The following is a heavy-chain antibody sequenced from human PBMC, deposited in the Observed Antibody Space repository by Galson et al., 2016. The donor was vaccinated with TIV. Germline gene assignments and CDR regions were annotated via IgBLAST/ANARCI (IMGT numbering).Heavy chain of an antibody. CDR3: AKDRGYFEGFDH. J-gene: IGHJ4*02. D-gene: IGHD6-25*01. V-gene: IGHV3-23*01. CDR1: GFRFNEYE. CDR2: LSGGATNT. Sequence: SLRLSCAASGFRFNEYEMSWVRQAPGKGLEWVSALSGGATNTYYSDSVKGRFTISRDNSQNKVFLEMDSLRVDDTAVYYCAKDRGYFEGFDHWGQGVLVTVSS.